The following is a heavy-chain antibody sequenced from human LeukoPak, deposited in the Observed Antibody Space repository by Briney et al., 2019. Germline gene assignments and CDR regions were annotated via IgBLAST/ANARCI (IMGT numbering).Heavy chain of an antibody. V-gene: IGHV4-34*01. CDR2: INSSGGT. D-gene: IGHD1-26*01. Sequence: PETLSLTCAVSGGSFRGYYWNWIRQSPGKGLEWAGEINSSGGTSYNPSLKSRLTLSVDTSKYQFSLKLNSVTAADTAVYYCARGRNYFENWGYYYYFDYWGQGTLVTVAS. J-gene: IGHJ4*02. CDR3: ARGRNYFENWGYYYYFDY. CDR1: GGSFRGYY.